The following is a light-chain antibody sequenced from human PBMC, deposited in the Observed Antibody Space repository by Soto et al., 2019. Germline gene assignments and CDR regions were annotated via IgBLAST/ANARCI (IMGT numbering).Light chain of an antibody. Sequence: SLLTQAPSASGTRGQRFTISCSGSISNIGSNFVYWYQQLPGRAPKLLIYGNDQRPSGVPDRFSGSKSGTSASLAIGGLRSEDEAYYYCAAWHNSLSSYAFGSGTKVTVL. CDR2: GND. CDR1: ISNIGSNF. V-gene: IGLV1-47*01. CDR3: AAWHNSLSSYA. J-gene: IGLJ1*01.